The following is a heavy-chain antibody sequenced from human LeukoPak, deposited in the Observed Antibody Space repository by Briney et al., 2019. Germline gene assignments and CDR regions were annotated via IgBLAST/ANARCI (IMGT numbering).Heavy chain of an antibody. CDR3: ARGNGGYCSGGSCYNWFDP. J-gene: IGHJ5*02. CDR1: GYTFTSYD. CDR2: MNPNSGNT. V-gene: IGHV1-8*03. D-gene: IGHD2-15*01. Sequence: GASVKVSCKASGYTFTSYDINWVRQATGQGLEWMGWMNPNSGNTGYAQKFQGRVTITRNTSISTAYMELSSLRSEDPALSYCARGNGGYCSGGSCYNWFDPWGQGTLVTVSS.